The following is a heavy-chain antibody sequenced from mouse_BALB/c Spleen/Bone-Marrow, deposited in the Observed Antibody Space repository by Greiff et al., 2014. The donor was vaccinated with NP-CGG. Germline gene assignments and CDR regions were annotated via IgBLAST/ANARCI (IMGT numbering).Heavy chain of an antibody. CDR1: GYSITSDYA. CDR3: ARDNYYGSSY. Sequence: VKLVESGPGLVKPSQSLSLTCTVTGYSITSDYAWNWIRQFPGNKLEWMGYISYSGSTSYNPSLKSRISITRDTSKNQFFLQLNSVTTEDTATYYCARDNYYGSSYWGQGTTLTVSS. D-gene: IGHD1-1*01. J-gene: IGHJ2*01. CDR2: ISYSGST. V-gene: IGHV3-2*02.